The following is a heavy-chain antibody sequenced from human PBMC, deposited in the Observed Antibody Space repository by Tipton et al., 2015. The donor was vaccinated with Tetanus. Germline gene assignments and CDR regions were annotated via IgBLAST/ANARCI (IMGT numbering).Heavy chain of an antibody. CDR1: GGSVSSGSYY. CDR3: AEGRRFCSSNSCHEYYFDS. Sequence: TLSLTCTVSGGSVSSGSYYWNWIRQPPGRGLEWIGYISYRGNTYSNSSLKSRVTISVDTSKNHFSLRLSSVTAAETAVYYCAEGRRFCSSNSCHEYYFDSWGRGTLVTVSS. CDR2: ISYRGNT. D-gene: IGHD2-2*01. V-gene: IGHV4-61*03. J-gene: IGHJ4*02.